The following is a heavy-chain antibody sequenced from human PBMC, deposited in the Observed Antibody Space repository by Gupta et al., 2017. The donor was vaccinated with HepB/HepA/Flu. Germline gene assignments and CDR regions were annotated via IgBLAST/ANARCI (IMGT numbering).Heavy chain of an antibody. J-gene: IGHJ4*02. CDR3: AREKGTLAPAFDY. CDR2: IIPIFGAA. CDR1: GGTFSTSA. Sequence: QVQLVQSGAEVKKPGSSVKVSCQASGGTFSTSAFYWLRQAPGQGREWMGGIIPIFGAANYAQKFQGRVTITADGSTSTVFMELSSLTSDDTAVYFCAREKGTLAPAFDYWGQGTRVIVSS. D-gene: IGHD2-15*01. V-gene: IGHV1-69*01.